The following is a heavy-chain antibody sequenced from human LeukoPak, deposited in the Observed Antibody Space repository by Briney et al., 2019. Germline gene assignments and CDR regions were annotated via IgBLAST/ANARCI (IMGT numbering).Heavy chain of an antibody. CDR2: ISYDGSQK. D-gene: IGHD5-18*01. J-gene: IGHJ3*02. Sequence: PGGSLRLSCAASGFTFSSYALHWVRQAPGKGLEWVALISYDGSQKYYADSVKGRFTISRDNSKNTLYLQMNSLRAEDTAMYYCATYTAMVIAAFDIWGQGTMVTVSS. V-gene: IGHV3-30-3*01. CDR3: ATYTAMVIAAFDI. CDR1: GFTFSSYA.